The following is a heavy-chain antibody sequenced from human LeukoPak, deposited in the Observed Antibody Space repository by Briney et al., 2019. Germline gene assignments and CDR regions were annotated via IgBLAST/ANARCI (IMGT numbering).Heavy chain of an antibody. J-gene: IGHJ4*02. D-gene: IGHD3-22*01. Sequence: PGGSLRLSCAASGFTFSSYSMNWVRQAPGKGLEWVSSISSSSSSYIYYADSVKGRFTISRDNAKNSLYLQMNSLRAEDTAVYYCARALGGLSSGYYSPKDYWGQGTLVTVSS. CDR2: ISSSSSSYI. CDR1: GFTFSSYS. CDR3: ARALGGLSSGYYSPKDY. V-gene: IGHV3-21*01.